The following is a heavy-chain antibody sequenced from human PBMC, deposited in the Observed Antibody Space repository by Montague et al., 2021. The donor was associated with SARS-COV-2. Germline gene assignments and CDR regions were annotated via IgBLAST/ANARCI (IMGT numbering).Heavy chain of an antibody. CDR3: TRVRGGCSGSSCRFDP. D-gene: IGHD3-3*01. CDR1: GGSIRSGSYY. V-gene: IGHV4-61*02. J-gene: IGHJ5*02. Sequence: TLSLTCTVSGGSIRSGSYYWSWIRQPAGKGLEWIGRIYSSGITNYNPSLESRVTISVDKSKNQCSLRLSPVTAADTAVYYCTRVRGGCSGSSCRFDPWGQGTLVTVSS. CDR2: IYSSGIT.